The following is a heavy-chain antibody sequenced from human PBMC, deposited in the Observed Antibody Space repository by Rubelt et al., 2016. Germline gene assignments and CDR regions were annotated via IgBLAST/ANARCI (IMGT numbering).Heavy chain of an antibody. J-gene: IGHJ4*02. CDR1: GGSFSGYY. CDR2: ITHSGST. D-gene: IGHD3-10*01. V-gene: IGHV4-34*01. CDR3: ARGFRSGSYYVTCILDY. Sequence: QVQLQQWGAGLLKPSETLSLTCAVYGGSFSGYYWSWIRQPPGKGLEWIGEITHSGSTNYNPSVMWRGSVSVERSKNRFSLRLGFVTAAETVWYYWARGFRSGSYYVTCILDYWGKGTLVTVSS.